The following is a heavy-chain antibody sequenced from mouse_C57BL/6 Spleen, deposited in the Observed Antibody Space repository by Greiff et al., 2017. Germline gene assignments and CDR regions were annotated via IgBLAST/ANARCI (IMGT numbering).Heavy chain of an antibody. CDR2: INPNNGGT. CDR3: ARGYYDYDDDYAMDY. V-gene: IGHV1-18*01. CDR1: GYTFTDYN. Sequence: EVQLQESGPELVKPGASVKIPCKASGYTFTDYNMAWVKQSHGQSLEWIGDINPNNGGTIYNQKFKGKATLTVDKSSSTAYMELRSLTYEDTAVYYCARGYYDYDDDYAMDYWGQGTSVTVSS. D-gene: IGHD2-4*01. J-gene: IGHJ4*01.